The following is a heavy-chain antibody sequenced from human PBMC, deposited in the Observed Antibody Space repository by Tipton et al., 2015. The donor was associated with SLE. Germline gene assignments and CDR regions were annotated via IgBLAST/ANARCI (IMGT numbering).Heavy chain of an antibody. J-gene: IGHJ6*02. V-gene: IGHV4-38-2*01. CDR3: ASSKYYYYGMDV. CDR2: IYYSGSA. D-gene: IGHD6-13*01. Sequence: LRLSCAVSGYSISSSSYWGWIRQPPGKGLEWIGTIYYSGSAYYNPSLKSRVTISVDTSKNQFSLKLSSVTAADTAVYFCASSKYYYYGMDVWGQGTTVTVSS. CDR1: GYSISSSSY.